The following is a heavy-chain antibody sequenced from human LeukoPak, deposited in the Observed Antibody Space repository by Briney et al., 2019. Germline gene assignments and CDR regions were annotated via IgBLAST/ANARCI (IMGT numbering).Heavy chain of an antibody. D-gene: IGHD4-23*01. CDR2: IKQDGSEK. J-gene: IGHJ4*02. V-gene: IGHV3-7*01. CDR1: GFTFSSYW. Sequence: GGSLRLSCAASGFTFSSYWMSWVRQAPGKGLEWVANIKQDGSEKYYVDFVKGRFTISRDNAKNSLYLQMNSLRAEDTAVYYCARVSWHDYGGNWELDYWGQGTLVTVSS. CDR3: ARVSWHDYGGNWELDY.